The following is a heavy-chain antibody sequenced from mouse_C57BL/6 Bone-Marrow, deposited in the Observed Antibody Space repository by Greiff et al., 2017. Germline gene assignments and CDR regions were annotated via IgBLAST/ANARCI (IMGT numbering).Heavy chain of an antibody. CDR2: IYPSDSGT. V-gene: IGHV1-61*01. Sequence: VQLQQPGAELVRPGSSVKLSCKASGYTFTSYWMDWVKQRPGQGLEWIGNIYPSDSGTHYNQKFKDKATFTADKSSSTSYMQLSSLTAEDSAVYCCARVGLRRDDYWGQGTTLTVSS. CDR3: ARVGLRRDDY. J-gene: IGHJ2*01. D-gene: IGHD2-2*01. CDR1: GYTFTSYW.